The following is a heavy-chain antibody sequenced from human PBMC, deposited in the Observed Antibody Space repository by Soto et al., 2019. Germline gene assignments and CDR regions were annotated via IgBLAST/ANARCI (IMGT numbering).Heavy chain of an antibody. J-gene: IGHJ4*02. CDR1: GGTFSPYT. V-gene: IGHV1-69*08. CDR3: TRDWEITVSTWSFGGF. D-gene: IGHD3-10*01. Sequence: QVQLVQSGAEVKKPGSSVKVSCKASGGTFSPYTINWVRQAPGHGLEWMGRIIPFHGVTNYAQKFQARVTITADKSTSTAYMELSGLRCEDTAMYYCTRDWEITVSTWSFGGFWGRGTLVTVSS. CDR2: IIPFHGVT.